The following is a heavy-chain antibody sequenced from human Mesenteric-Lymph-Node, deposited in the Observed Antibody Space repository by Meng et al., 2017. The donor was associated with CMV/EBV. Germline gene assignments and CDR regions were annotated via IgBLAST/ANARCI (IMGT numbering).Heavy chain of an antibody. V-gene: IGHV3-23*03. J-gene: IGHJ6*02. CDR2: IYSGGSST. CDR1: GFTFSSYA. D-gene: IGHD5-24*01. CDR3: AKERDARYNYGLDV. Sequence: GGSLRLSCAASGFTFSSYAMSWVRQAPGKGLEWVLIIYSGGSSTYYADSVKGRFTISRDNSKNTLYLQMNSLRADDTAVYYCAKERDARYNYGLDVWGQGTTVTVSS.